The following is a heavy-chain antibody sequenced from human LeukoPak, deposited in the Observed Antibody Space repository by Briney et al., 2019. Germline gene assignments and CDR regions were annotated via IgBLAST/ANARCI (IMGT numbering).Heavy chain of an antibody. CDR3: ARDGYDSSGYYPIFDY. CDR1: GFTFSSYS. V-gene: IGHV3-21*01. D-gene: IGHD3-22*01. CDR2: ISSSSSYI. J-gene: IGHJ4*02. Sequence: GGSLRLSCAASGFTFSSYSMNWVRQAPGKGLEWVSSISSSSSYIYYADSVKGRSTISRDNAKNSLYLQMNSLRAEDTAVYYCARDGYDSSGYYPIFDYWGQGTLVTVSS.